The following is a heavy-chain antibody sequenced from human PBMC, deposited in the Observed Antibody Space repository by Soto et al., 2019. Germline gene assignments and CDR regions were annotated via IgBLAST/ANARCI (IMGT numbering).Heavy chain of an antibody. CDR2: TYYRSKWSN. D-gene: IGHD6-19*01. J-gene: IGHJ3*02. V-gene: IGHV6-1*01. Sequence: SPNLSLTCAISAHSVSSNSAAWNWIRQSPSRGLEWLGRTYYRSKWSNDYAVSVKSRITINPDTSKNQFSLQLNSVTPEDTAVYYCARGNSSVYRSGRYSGDAFDIWGQGTMVTVSS. CDR3: ARGNSSVYRSGRYSGDAFDI. CDR1: AHSVSSNSAA.